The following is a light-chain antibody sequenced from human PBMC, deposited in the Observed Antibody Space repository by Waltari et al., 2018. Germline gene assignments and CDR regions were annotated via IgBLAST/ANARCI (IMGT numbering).Light chain of an antibody. J-gene: IGKJ3*01. V-gene: IGKV1-39*01. CDR1: QSIGSY. Sequence: DIQMTQSPSSLSASVVHSATLTSRASQSIGSYLNWYQENPGKVPKLLIYGASTLQSGVPSRFNGSGSGTDFTLTISDLQPEDFATYYCQQSYTTLLFTFGPGTKVDV. CDR2: GAS. CDR3: QQSYTTLLFT.